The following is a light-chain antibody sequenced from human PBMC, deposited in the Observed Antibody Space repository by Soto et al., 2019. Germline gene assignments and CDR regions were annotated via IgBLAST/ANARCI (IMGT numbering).Light chain of an antibody. J-gene: IGKJ4*01. Sequence: DIQMTQSPSTLSASVGDRVTITCRATQSINRYLAWYQQKPGKAPKLLIYDASILESGVPSRFSGSASGTEFILTISSLQPEDFATYYCRRYNSYPLTFGGGTKVENK. CDR1: QSINRY. V-gene: IGKV1-5*01. CDR3: RRYNSYPLT. CDR2: DAS.